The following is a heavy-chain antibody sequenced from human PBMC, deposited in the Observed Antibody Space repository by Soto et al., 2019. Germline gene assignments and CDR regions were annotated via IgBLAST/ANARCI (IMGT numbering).Heavy chain of an antibody. Sequence: QVQLVQSGAEVKKPGSSVKVSCKASGGPFGSYAFSWVRQAPGQGLEWMGGIIPVSGAAHYAQKFQGRVTITADESTSTVYMEMSSLSSQDTAVYYCATALGCRSTSCTLDYWGQGTRVIVSS. D-gene: IGHD2-2*01. V-gene: IGHV1-69*01. J-gene: IGHJ4*02. CDR1: GGPFGSYA. CDR2: IIPVSGAA. CDR3: ATALGCRSTSCTLDY.